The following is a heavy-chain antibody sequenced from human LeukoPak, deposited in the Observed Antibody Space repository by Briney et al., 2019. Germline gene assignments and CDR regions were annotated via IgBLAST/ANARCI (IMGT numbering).Heavy chain of an antibody. CDR1: GGSISSYY. CDR2: IYYSGST. V-gene: IGHV4-59*01. D-gene: IGHD3-16*02. Sequence: SETLSLTCTVSGGSISSYYWSWIRQPPGKGLEWIGYIYYSGSTNYNPSLKSRVTISVDTSNNQFSLKLSSVTAADTAVYYCAREADYVWGSYRAAAFDIWGQGTMVTVSS. CDR3: AREADYVWGSYRAAAFDI. J-gene: IGHJ3*02.